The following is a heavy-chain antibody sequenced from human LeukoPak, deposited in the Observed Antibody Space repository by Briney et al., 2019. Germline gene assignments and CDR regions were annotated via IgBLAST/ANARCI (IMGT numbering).Heavy chain of an antibody. D-gene: IGHD3-22*01. J-gene: IGHJ4*02. Sequence: GGSLRLSCAASGFTFSSYAMHWVRQAPGKGLEWVAVISYDGSNKYYADSVKGRFTISRDNSKNTLYLQMNSLRAEDTAVYYCARDLVWDYDSTSPDYWGQGTLVTVSS. CDR2: ISYDGSNK. V-gene: IGHV3-30-3*01. CDR3: ARDLVWDYDSTSPDY. CDR1: GFTFSSYA.